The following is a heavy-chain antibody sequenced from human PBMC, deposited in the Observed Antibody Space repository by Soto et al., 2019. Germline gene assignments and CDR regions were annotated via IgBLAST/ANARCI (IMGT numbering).Heavy chain of an antibody. J-gene: IGHJ6*02. CDR2: IYHSGST. V-gene: IGHV4-4*02. D-gene: IGHD3-3*01. CDR1: GGSISSSNW. Sequence: SETLSLTCAVSGGSISSSNWWSWVRQPPGKGLEWIGEIYHSGSTNYNPSLKSRVTISVDKSKNQFSLKLSSVTAADTAVYYCARGMGCDFCICYYGMDVWGQGTTVTVSS. CDR3: ARGMGCDFCICYYGMDV.